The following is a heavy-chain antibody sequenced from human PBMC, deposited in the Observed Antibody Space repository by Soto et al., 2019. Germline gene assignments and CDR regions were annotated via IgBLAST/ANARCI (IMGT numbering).Heavy chain of an antibody. CDR2: IYYSGSA. J-gene: IGHJ5*02. CDR3: ASRQSSPWFDP. D-gene: IGHD2-15*01. CDR1: GGSISSSSYY. Sequence: QLQLQESGPGLVKPSETLSLTCTVSGGSISSSSYYWGWIRQPPGKGLEWIGNIYYSGSAYYNPSLKSRVTISVDTSKNQFALKLGSVTAADTAVYYCASRQSSPWFDPWGQGTLVTVSS. V-gene: IGHV4-39*01.